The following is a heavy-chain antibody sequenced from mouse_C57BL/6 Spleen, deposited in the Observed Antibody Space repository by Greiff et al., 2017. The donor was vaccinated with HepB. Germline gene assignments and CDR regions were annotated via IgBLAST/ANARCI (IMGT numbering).Heavy chain of an antibody. D-gene: IGHD2-4*01. V-gene: IGHV5-4*03. CDR1: GFTFSSYA. CDR2: ISDGGSYT. J-gene: IGHJ3*01. CDR3: ARREFYYDYETWFAY. Sequence: EVKLVESGGGLVKPGGSLKLSCAASGFTFSSYAMSWVRQTPEERLEWVATISDGGSYTYYPDNVKGRFTISRDNAKNNLYLQMSHLKSEDTAMYYCARREFYYDYETWFAYWGQGTLVTVSA.